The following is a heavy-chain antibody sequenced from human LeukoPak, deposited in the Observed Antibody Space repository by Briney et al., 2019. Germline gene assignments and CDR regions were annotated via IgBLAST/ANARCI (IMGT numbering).Heavy chain of an antibody. V-gene: IGHV3-7*03. CDR2: IKQDGDEK. Sequence: GGSLRLSCTASGFPFSNYWMSWVRQAPGKGLEWVANIKQDGDEKDYVDSVKGRFTISRDNAENSLYLQMNSLRAGDTAVYYCESKRYYYENVKGWIDSWGQGILVTVSS. J-gene: IGHJ5*01. CDR1: GFPFSNYW. CDR3: ESKRYYYENVKGWIDS. D-gene: IGHD3-22*01.